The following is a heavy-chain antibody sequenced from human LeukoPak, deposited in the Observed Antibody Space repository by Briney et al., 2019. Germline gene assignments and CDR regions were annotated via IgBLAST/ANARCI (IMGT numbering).Heavy chain of an antibody. D-gene: IGHD2-15*01. CDR2: LGISGART. CDR1: GFTFGTYG. Sequence: GGSLRLSCAASGFTFGTYGMSWVRQAPGKGLEWVSALGISGARTYYADSVKGRFTISRDISKNTLYVQMNSLRVGDTAIYYCAKGGGGYIDYWGQGTLVTVSS. CDR3: AKGGGGYIDY. V-gene: IGHV3-23*01. J-gene: IGHJ4*02.